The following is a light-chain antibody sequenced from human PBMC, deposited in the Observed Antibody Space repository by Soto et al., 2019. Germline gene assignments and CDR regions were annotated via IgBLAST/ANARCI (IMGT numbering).Light chain of an antibody. CDR3: QQYGSSSWT. CDR1: QSVSSSY. CDR2: GTP. V-gene: IGKV3-20*01. Sequence: EIVLTQSPGTLSLSPGERATLSCRASQSVSSSYLAWYQQKPGQAPRLLIYGTPSRATAIPDGFSGSGSGRDFTLTISRLEPEDFAVYYCQQYGSSSWTVGQGTKVEIK. J-gene: IGKJ1*01.